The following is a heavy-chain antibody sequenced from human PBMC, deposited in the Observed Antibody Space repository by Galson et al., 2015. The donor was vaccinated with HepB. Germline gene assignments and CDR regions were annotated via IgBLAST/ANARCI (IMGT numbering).Heavy chain of an antibody. CDR3: ATSSGYSTTWGAFDM. CDR2: INPNSGGT. Sequence: QSGAEVKKPGASVKVSCKASGYTFTGYYMHWVRQAPGQGLEWMGWINPNSGGTNYAQKFQGRVTMTRDTSISTAYMELSRLRSDDTAIYYCATSSGYSTTWGAFDMWGQGTLVTVSS. J-gene: IGHJ3*02. D-gene: IGHD2/OR15-2a*01. V-gene: IGHV1-2*02. CDR1: GYTFTGYY.